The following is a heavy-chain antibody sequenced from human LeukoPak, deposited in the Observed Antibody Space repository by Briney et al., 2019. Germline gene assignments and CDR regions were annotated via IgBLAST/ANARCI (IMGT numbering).Heavy chain of an antibody. V-gene: IGHV3-21*01. CDR1: GFTFSSHS. CDR2: ISSSSSYI. J-gene: IGHJ3*02. CDR3: ARAPRIAAAADAFDI. D-gene: IGHD6-13*01. Sequence: GGSLRLSCAASGFTFSSHSMNWVRQAPGKGLEWVSSISSSSSYIYYADSVKGRFTISRDNAKNSLYLQMNSLRAEDTAVYYCARAPRIAAAADAFDIWGRGTMVTVSS.